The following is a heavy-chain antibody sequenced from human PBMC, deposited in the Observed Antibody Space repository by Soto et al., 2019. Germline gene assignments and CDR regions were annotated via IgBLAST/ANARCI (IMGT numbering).Heavy chain of an antibody. V-gene: IGHV3-43*01. J-gene: IGHJ4*02. CDR1: GFTFDDYT. CDR3: AASGYYDKYFDY. Sequence: GGSLRLSCAASGFTFDDYTMHWVRQAPGKGLEWVSLISWDGGSTYYADSVKGRFNISRDNSKNSLYLQMNSLRTEDTALYYCAASGYYDKYFDYWGQGTLVTVSS. D-gene: IGHD3-22*01. CDR2: ISWDGGST.